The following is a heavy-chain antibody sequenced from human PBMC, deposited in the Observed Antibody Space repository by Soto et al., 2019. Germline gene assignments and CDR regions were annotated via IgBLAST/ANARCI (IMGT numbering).Heavy chain of an antibody. D-gene: IGHD5-18*01. CDR3: AVRGYSYGLRLYYYGMDV. V-gene: IGHV1-46*01. CDR1: GFSFSDYY. J-gene: IGHJ6*02. Sequence: ASVKVSCKASGFSFSDYYMHWVRQAPGQGLEWMGVINPSGGSTSYAQKFQGRVTMTRDTSTSTVYMELSSLRSEDTAVYYCAVRGYSYGLRLYYYGMDVWGQGTTVTVSS. CDR2: INPSGGST.